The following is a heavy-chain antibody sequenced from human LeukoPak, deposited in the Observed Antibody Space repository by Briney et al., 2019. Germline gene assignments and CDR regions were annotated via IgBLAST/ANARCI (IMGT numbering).Heavy chain of an antibody. J-gene: IGHJ4*01. D-gene: IGHD2-15*01. CDR3: ARDRGYFSGGKCYTVLDY. CDR1: GFSFGTYY. V-gene: IGHV3-7*01. Sequence: GRSLRPSCAVSGFSFGTYYMRCVSPAAGNWRGWVAYIIEEGRETKYVDSVKGRLTISRENAKNPRYLQMNRLRAEDTVVYHCARDRGYFSGGKCYTVLDYWGQGTLVTVSS. CDR2: IIEEGRET.